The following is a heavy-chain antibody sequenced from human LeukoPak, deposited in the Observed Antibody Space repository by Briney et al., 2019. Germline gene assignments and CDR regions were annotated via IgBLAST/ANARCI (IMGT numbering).Heavy chain of an antibody. D-gene: IGHD5-24*01. CDR2: INPSGGSP. Sequence: ASAKVTCKASGYTFTSYYMHWVQLAPGQGLEWMGIINPSGGSPSYAQKFQGRVTMTRDTSTNTVYMELSSLRSEDTAVYYCARGEMATIDWFDPWGQGTLVTVSS. V-gene: IGHV1-46*01. CDR3: ARGEMATIDWFDP. J-gene: IGHJ5*02. CDR1: GYTFTSYY.